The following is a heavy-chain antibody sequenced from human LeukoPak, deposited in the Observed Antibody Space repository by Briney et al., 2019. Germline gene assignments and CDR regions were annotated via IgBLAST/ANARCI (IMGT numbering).Heavy chain of an antibody. D-gene: IGHD2-8*01. Sequence: GGSLRLSCAVSGFTFSNYDMHWVRQAPGKGLEWVAVIWYDGSNKYYADSVKGRFTISRDNSKNTLYLQMNTLRAEDTAVYYCARDPGGVVYFDYWGQGALVTVSS. CDR1: GFTFSNYD. V-gene: IGHV3-33*01. CDR3: ARDPGGVVYFDY. J-gene: IGHJ4*02. CDR2: IWYDGSNK.